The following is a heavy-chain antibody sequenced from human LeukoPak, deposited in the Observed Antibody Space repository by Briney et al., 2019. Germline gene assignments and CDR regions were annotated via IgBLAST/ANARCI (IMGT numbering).Heavy chain of an antibody. CDR3: AKDLPHYYDSSGYSLFDY. Sequence: GGSLRLSCVASGFTFSSHAMYWVRQAPGKGLEWVSTISAGPGDTYYADSVKGRFTISRDNSKNTLFLQMNGLRAEDTAVYYCAKDLPHYYDSSGYSLFDYWGQRTLVTVSS. D-gene: IGHD3-22*01. J-gene: IGHJ4*02. CDR2: ISAGPGDT. V-gene: IGHV3-23*01. CDR1: GFTFSSHA.